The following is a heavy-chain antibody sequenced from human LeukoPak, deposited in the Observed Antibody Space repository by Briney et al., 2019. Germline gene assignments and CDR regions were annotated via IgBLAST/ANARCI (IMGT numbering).Heavy chain of an antibody. V-gene: IGHV1-2*02. CDR3: AVVVITGWFDP. CDR1: GYTFTGYY. D-gene: IGHD3-22*01. Sequence: ASVKVSCKASGYTFTGYYMHWVRQAPGQGLEWMGWINPNSGGTYYAQKFQGRVSMIRDTSISTAYMELSSLRSDDTAVYYCAVVVITGWFDPWGQGTLVTVSS. J-gene: IGHJ5*02. CDR2: INPNSGGT.